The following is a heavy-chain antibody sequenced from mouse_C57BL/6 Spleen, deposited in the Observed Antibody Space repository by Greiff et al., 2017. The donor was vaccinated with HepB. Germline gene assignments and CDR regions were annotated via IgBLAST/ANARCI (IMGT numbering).Heavy chain of an antibody. CDR2: IWSDGST. J-gene: IGHJ4*01. CDR1: GFSLTSYG. CDR3: ARQGVYYGNYDAMDY. V-gene: IGHV2-6-1*01. D-gene: IGHD2-1*01. Sequence: VKLVESGPGLVAPSQSLSITCTVSGFSLTSYGVHWVRQPPGKGLEWLVVIWSDGSTTYNSALKSRLSISKDNSKSQVFLKMNSLQTDDTAMYYCARQGVYYGNYDAMDYWGQGTSVTVSS.